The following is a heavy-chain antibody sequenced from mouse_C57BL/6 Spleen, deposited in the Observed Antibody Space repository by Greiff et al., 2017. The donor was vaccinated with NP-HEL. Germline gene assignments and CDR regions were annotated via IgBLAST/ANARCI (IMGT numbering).Heavy chain of an antibody. V-gene: IGHV1-82*01. CDR1: GYAFSSSW. CDR2: IYPGDGDT. CDR3: ARIPQDLAYYAMDY. Sequence: QVQLKESGPELVKPGASVKISCKASGYAFSSSWMNWVKQRPGKGLEWIGRIYPGDGDTNYNGKFKGKATLTADKSSSTAYMQLSSLTSEDSAVYFCARIPQDLAYYAMDYWGQGTSVTVSS. D-gene: IGHD3-2*02. J-gene: IGHJ4*01.